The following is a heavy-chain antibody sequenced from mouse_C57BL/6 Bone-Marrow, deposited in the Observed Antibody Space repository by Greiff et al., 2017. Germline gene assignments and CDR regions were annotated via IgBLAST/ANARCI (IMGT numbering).Heavy chain of an antibody. Sequence: VQLQQSGPELVKPGASVKLSCKASGYTFTSYDINWVKQRPGQGLEWIGWIYPRDGSTKYNEKFKGKATLTVDTSSSTAYMERHSLTSEDSAVYFCARLGGYYPPWFAYWGQGTLVTVSA. CDR3: ARLGGYYPPWFAY. CDR1: GYTFTSYD. CDR2: IYPRDGST. J-gene: IGHJ3*01. V-gene: IGHV1-85*01. D-gene: IGHD2-3*01.